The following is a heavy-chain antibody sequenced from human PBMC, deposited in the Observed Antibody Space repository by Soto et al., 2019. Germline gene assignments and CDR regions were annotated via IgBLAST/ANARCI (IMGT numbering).Heavy chain of an antibody. CDR3: ARDLQMATIRGGDY. J-gene: IGHJ4*02. Sequence: KPGGSLRLSCTASGFTFNSYSMNWVRQAPGRGLEWVSSISSSTTHILYADSVKGRFTISRDNGKNSLYLQMNSLRAEDTAVYCCARDLQMATIRGGDYWGQGTQVTVSS. V-gene: IGHV3-21*06. D-gene: IGHD5-12*01. CDR1: GFTFNSYS. CDR2: ISSSTTHI.